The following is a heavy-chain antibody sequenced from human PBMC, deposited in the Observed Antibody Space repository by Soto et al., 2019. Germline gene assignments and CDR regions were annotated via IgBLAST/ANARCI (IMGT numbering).Heavy chain of an antibody. V-gene: IGHV1-69*12. Sequence: QVQLGQSGAEVKKPGSSVKVSCKASVGTFSSYAISWVRQAPGQGLEWMGGIIPISGTADYAQKFQGRVTITADESTSTAYMDLSSLRSEDTAVYYCARHLGGNHYYYGMDVWGQGTTVTVSS. CDR3: ARHLGGNHYYYGMDV. J-gene: IGHJ6*02. CDR2: IIPISGTA. D-gene: IGHD3-16*01. CDR1: VGTFSSYA.